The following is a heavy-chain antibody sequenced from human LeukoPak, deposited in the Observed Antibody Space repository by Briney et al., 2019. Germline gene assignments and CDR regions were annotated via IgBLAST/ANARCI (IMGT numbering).Heavy chain of an antibody. CDR2: ISISSSYI. Sequence: GGSLRLSCAASGFTFSSYSMNWVRQAPGKGLEWVSSISISSSYIYYADSVKGRFTISRDNAKNSLYLQMSSLRAEDTAVYYCVKDSNRPYCSSTSCYMSSWYYRDYYYYGMDVWGQGTTVTVSS. D-gene: IGHD2-2*02. CDR3: VKDSNRPYCSSTSCYMSSWYYRDYYYYGMDV. J-gene: IGHJ6*02. CDR1: GFTFSSYS. V-gene: IGHV3-21*01.